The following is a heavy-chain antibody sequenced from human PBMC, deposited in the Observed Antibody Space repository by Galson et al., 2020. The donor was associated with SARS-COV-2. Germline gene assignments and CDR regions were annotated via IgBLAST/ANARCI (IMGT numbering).Heavy chain of an antibody. D-gene: IGHD5-18*01. Sequence: TGGSLRLSCAASGFTFSSYAIHWVRQAPGQGLEWVAVISIDGRDKYYADSVKGRFTISRDNSNKTLYLQMISLRAEDTAVYYCAKHTLSVDTPMDDAFDIWGQGTMVTVSS. CDR1: GFTFSSYA. CDR3: AKHTLSVDTPMDDAFDI. V-gene: IGHV3-30-3*02. CDR2: ISIDGRDK. J-gene: IGHJ3*02.